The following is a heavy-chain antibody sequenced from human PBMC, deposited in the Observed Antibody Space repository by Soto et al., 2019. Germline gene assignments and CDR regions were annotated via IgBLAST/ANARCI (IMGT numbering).Heavy chain of an antibody. CDR3: ARHPPRSPFDI. Sequence: PSETLSLTCTVSGGSIKNYYWSWIRQPPGKGLEWIGYIYYSGTTNYNPSLKSGVSISVDTSKNQFSLKLSSVTAADTAVYYCARHPPRSPFDIWGQGTMVTVSS. J-gene: IGHJ3*02. V-gene: IGHV4-59*08. CDR1: GGSIKNYY. CDR2: IYYSGTT.